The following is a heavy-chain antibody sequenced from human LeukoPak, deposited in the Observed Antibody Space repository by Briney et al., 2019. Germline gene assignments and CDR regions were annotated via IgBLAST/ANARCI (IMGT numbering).Heavy chain of an antibody. CDR2: IYYTGST. CDR3: ARVRHGWLDP. D-gene: IGHD3-16*01. V-gene: IGHV4-59*01. Sequence: SETLSLTCTVSGYSISSYYWSWIRQPPGKGLEWIGYIYYTGSTNYNPPLKSRVTISVDTSKSQCSLKLGSVTAADTAVYYCARVRHGWLDPWGQGTLVTVSS. CDR1: GYSISSYY. J-gene: IGHJ5*02.